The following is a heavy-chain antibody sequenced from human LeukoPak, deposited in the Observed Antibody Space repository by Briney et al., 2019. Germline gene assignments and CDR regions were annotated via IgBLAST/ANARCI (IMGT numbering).Heavy chain of an antibody. J-gene: IGHJ6*03. V-gene: IGHV4-4*07. D-gene: IGHD3-10*01. CDR3: AKLTMVRGPYLPSYYYYYMDV. CDR1: GDPIISYY. CDR2: IYTSGST. Sequence: SETLSLTCTVSGDPIISYYWTWIRQPAGKGLEWIGRIYTSGSTHYNPSLKSRITMSVDTSKNQFFLSLSSVTAEDTAVYYCAKLTMVRGPYLPSYYYYYMDVWGKGTTVTISS.